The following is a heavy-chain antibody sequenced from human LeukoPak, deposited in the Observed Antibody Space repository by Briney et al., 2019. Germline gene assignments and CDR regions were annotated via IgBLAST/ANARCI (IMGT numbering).Heavy chain of an antibody. D-gene: IGHD5-24*01. V-gene: IGHV4-59*08. J-gene: IGHJ4*02. Sequence: PSETLSLTCTVSGGSMRSYYWSWIRQPPGKGLEWIGYIYYSGSTIYNPSLKSRVTISLDTSKNQFSLKLNSVTAADTAVYYCARHYDYNYYFDYWGQGTLVTVSS. CDR1: GGSMRSYY. CDR2: IYYSGST. CDR3: ARHYDYNYYFDY.